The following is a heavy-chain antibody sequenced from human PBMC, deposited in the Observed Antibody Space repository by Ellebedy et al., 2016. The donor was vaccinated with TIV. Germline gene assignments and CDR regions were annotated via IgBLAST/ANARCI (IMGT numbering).Heavy chain of an antibody. V-gene: IGHV3-7*03. J-gene: IGHJ5*02. CDR3: VTYSSATGCLDP. Sequence: GGSLRLSCSASGFTLSSYWMTWVRQAPGKGLEWVANIKQDGTERYYVDSVKGRFTISRDNAKSSFYLQMNSLRAEDTAVDYCVTYSSATGCLDPWGQGTLVTVSS. CDR1: GFTLSSYW. D-gene: IGHD2-21*01. CDR2: IKQDGTER.